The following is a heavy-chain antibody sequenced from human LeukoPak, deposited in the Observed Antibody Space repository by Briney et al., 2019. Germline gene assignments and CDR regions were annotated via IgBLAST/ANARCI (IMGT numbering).Heavy chain of an antibody. J-gene: IGHJ4*02. CDR2: IRSDGSSI. D-gene: IGHD4-17*01. Sequence: PGGSLRLSCAASGFSFSNFGLHWVRQAPGKGLEWVALIRSDGSSINYADSVKGRFTISRDASKNTVFLQMNSLRADDTAVYFCAKWSGDFPSYYLDYWGQGTLVTVSS. CDR3: AKWSGDFPSYYLDY. CDR1: GFSFSNFG. V-gene: IGHV3-30*02.